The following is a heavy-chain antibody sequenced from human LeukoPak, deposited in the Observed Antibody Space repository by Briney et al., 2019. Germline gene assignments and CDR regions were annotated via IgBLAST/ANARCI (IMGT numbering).Heavy chain of an antibody. J-gene: IGHJ5*02. D-gene: IGHD4-23*01. CDR1: GFTFSSYG. CDR2: ISYDGSNK. CDR3: AKAPYGGNPYSWFDP. Sequence: GRSLRLSCAASGFTFSSYGMHWVRQAPGKGLEWVAVISYDGSNKYYADSVKGRFTISRDNSKNTLYLQMNSLGAEDTAVYYCAKAPYGGNPYSWFDPWGQGTLVTVSS. V-gene: IGHV3-30*18.